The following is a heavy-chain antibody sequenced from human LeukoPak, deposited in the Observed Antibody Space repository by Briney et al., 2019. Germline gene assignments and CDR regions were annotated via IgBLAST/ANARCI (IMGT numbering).Heavy chain of an antibody. Sequence: SETLSLTCTVSGGSISSYYWSWIRQPPGKGLEWIGYIYYSGSTNYNPSLKSRVTISVDTSKNQFSLKLSSVTAADTAVYYCARDSYYYDSSGYPYYYYYRDVWGKGTTVTVSS. V-gene: IGHV4-59*01. CDR3: ARDSYYYDSSGYPYYYYYRDV. CDR1: GGSISSYY. D-gene: IGHD3-22*01. CDR2: IYYSGST. J-gene: IGHJ6*03.